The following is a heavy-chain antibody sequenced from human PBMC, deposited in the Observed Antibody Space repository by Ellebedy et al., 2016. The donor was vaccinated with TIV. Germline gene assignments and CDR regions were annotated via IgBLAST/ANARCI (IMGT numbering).Heavy chain of an antibody. D-gene: IGHD3-10*01. V-gene: IGHV4-39*01. J-gene: IGHJ3*02. CDR2: THYSGTT. Sequence: MLSETLSLTCTVSGGSISGTSYYWAWIRQSPGQGLEWIGTTHYSGTTYYNPSLKSRVAISVDTAKKQFSLRLNSVTAADTAVFYCARSMVRGADDAFDIWGQGTLVIVSS. CDR3: ARSMVRGADDAFDI. CDR1: GGSISGTSYY.